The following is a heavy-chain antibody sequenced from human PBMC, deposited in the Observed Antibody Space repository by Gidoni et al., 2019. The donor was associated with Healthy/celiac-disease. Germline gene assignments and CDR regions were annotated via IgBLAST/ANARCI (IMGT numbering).Heavy chain of an antibody. CDR1: GGSISISSYY. J-gene: IGHJ5*02. CDR2: IYYSGST. D-gene: IGHD2-2*01. CDR3: ARDGADIVVVPATKFDP. Sequence: QLQLQESGPGLVKHSETLSLTCTVSGGSISISSYYWGWIRQPPGKGLEWIGSIYYSGSTYYNPSLKSRVTISVDTSKNQFSLKLSSVTAADTAVYCCARDGADIVVVPATKFDPWGQGTLVTVSS. V-gene: IGHV4-39*07.